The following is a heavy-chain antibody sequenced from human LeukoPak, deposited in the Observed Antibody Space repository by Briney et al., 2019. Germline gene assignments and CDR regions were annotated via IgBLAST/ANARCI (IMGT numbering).Heavy chain of an antibody. CDR2: INDSGRT. CDR1: GESFSGYY. J-gene: IGHJ4*02. CDR3: ASYYHDSSCYYQYYFDS. Sequence: PSETLSLTCAVYGESFSGYYWTWIRQPPGKGLEWIGEINDSGRTSCNPSLKSRVTISVDTSKNQFSLKLRSVAAADTAVYYCASYYHDSSCYYQYYFDSWGQGTLVNGSS. V-gene: IGHV4-34*01. D-gene: IGHD3-22*01.